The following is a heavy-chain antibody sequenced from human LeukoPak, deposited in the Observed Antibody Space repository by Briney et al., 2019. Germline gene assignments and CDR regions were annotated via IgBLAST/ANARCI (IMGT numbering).Heavy chain of an antibody. Sequence: SETLSLTCAVYGGSFSGYYWSWIRQTPGKGLEWIGEINHSGSTNYNPSLKSRVTISVDTSKNQFSLKLSSVTAADTAVYYCARRLTIAAAGFDYWGQGTLVTVSS. V-gene: IGHV4-34*01. CDR2: INHSGST. D-gene: IGHD6-13*01. CDR1: GGSFSGYY. J-gene: IGHJ4*02. CDR3: ARRLTIAAAGFDY.